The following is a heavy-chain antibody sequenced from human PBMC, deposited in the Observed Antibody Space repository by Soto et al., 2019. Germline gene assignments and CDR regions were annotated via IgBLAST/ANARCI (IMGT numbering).Heavy chain of an antibody. V-gene: IGHV3-23*01. Sequence: GGSLRLSCAASGFTFSTYAMNWVRQAPGKGLEWVSGINTSGGNTYYADSVKGRFTISRDNSKNTLFLQMNSLRAEDTALYYCAKEKWHHRAFDIWGQGTMVT. CDR2: INTSGGNT. J-gene: IGHJ3*02. CDR3: AKEKWHHRAFDI. D-gene: IGHD5-12*01. CDR1: GFTFSTYA.